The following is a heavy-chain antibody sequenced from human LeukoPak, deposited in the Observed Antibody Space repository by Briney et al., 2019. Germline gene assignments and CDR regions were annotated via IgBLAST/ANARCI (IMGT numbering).Heavy chain of an antibody. J-gene: IGHJ4*02. CDR1: GGSISSYY. Sequence: SETLSLTCTVSGGSISSYYWSWLRQPPGKGLEWIGYIYYSGSTNYNPSLKSRVTISVDTSKNQFSLKLSSVTAADTAVYYCASNGYSSGWYGTFDYWGQGTLVTVSS. V-gene: IGHV4-59*01. D-gene: IGHD6-19*01. CDR3: ASNGYSSGWYGTFDY. CDR2: IYYSGST.